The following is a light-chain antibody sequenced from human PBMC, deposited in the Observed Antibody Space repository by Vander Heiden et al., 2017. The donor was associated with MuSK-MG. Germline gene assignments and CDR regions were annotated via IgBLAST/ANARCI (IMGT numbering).Light chain of an antibody. Sequence: ELTQPPSVSVSPGQTASITCSGDKLGDKYACWYQQKPGQSPVLVIYQDSKRPSGIPERFSGSNSGNTATLTISGTQAMDEADYYCQAWDSSRVVFGGGTKLTVL. CDR3: QAWDSSRVV. V-gene: IGLV3-1*01. J-gene: IGLJ2*01. CDR1: KLGDKY. CDR2: QDS.